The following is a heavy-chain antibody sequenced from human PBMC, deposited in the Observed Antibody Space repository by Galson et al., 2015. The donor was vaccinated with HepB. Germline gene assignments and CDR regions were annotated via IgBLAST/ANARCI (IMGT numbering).Heavy chain of an antibody. CDR2: INPSGGST. Sequence: SVKVSCKASGYTFTSYYMHWVRQAPGQGLEWMGIINPSGGSTSYAQKFQGRVTMTRDTSTSTVYMELSSLRSEDTAVYYCARDLATPRIAAAEGRYFQHWGQGTLVTVSS. CDR1: GYTFTSYY. J-gene: IGHJ1*01. D-gene: IGHD6-13*01. V-gene: IGHV1-46*01. CDR3: ARDLATPRIAAAEGRYFQH.